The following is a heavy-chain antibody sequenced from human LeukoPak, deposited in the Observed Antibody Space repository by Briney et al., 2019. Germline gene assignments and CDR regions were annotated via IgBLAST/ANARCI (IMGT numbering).Heavy chain of an antibody. V-gene: IGHV3-7*03. D-gene: IGHD3-9*01. CDR2: IDQDGTEE. CDR3: ARGFDANYGMDV. Sequence: GGSLRLSCAASGFTVNTYWMNWVRQAPGKGLEWVANIDQDGTEEYYVGSVKGRFTIFRDNAKNSVLLQMNSLRADDTAVYYCARGFDANYGMDVWGKGTTVTVSS. CDR1: GFTVNTYW. J-gene: IGHJ6*04.